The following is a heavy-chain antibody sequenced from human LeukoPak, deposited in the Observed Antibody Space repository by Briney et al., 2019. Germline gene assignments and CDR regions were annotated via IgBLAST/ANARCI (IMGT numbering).Heavy chain of an antibody. V-gene: IGHV4-34*01. CDR2: INHSGST. Sequence: PSETLSLTCAVYGGSFSGYYWSWIRQPPGKGLEWIGEINHSGSTNYNPSLKSRVTISVDTSKNQFSLKLSSVTAADTAVYYCARSLRSEGYGDYVYYGMDVWGKGTTVTVSS. CDR1: GGSFSGYY. CDR3: ARSLRSEGYGDYVYYGMDV. J-gene: IGHJ6*04. D-gene: IGHD4-17*01.